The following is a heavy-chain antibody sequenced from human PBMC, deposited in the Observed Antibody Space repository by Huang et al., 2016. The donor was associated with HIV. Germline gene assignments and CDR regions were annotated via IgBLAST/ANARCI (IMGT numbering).Heavy chain of an antibody. D-gene: IGHD3-16*01. CDR2: ITPRLRAT. Sequence: QVQLEQSGPAVRKPGSSVKVSCQASGGSFSDQIISWVRQAPGQRLEWMGGITPRLRATADAQELKGRVTMTADESTATIYMELNSLTSEDTAVYYCAMSLRYQYDSRSYWGRYFDYWGQGTLVTVSS. J-gene: IGHJ4*02. V-gene: IGHV1-69*01. CDR3: AMSLRYQYDSRSYWGRYFDY. CDR1: GGSFSDQI.